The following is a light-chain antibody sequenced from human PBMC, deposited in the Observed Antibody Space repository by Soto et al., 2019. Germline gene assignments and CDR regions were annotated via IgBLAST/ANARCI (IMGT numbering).Light chain of an antibody. CDR1: RLGDKY. Sequence: SSELTQPSSVSVSPDQTATITCSGDRLGDKYASWYQQRPGQSPVLVIHQDTKRPSGIPARFSGSNSGNTATLTISGAQAVDEADYYCQAWDSRTYVVFGGGTQLTVL. V-gene: IGLV3-1*01. J-gene: IGLJ3*02. CDR3: QAWDSRTYVV. CDR2: QDT.